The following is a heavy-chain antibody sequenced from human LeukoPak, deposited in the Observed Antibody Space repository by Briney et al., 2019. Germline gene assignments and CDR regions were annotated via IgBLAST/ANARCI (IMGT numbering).Heavy chain of an antibody. CDR3: ARCGYSYGYWYYYYGMDV. D-gene: IGHD5-18*01. CDR2: IRAYNGNT. J-gene: IGHJ6*02. V-gene: IGHV1-18*01. Sequence: ASVKVSCNASGYTFTSYGISWVRQAPGQGLEWMGWIRAYNGNTNYAQKLQGRVTMTTDTSTSTAYMELRSLRSDDTAVYYCARCGYSYGYWYYYYGMDVWGQGTTVTVSS. CDR1: GYTFTSYG.